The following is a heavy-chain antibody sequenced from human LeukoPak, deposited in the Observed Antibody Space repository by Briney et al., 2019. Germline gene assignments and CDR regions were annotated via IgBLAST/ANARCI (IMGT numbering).Heavy chain of an antibody. CDR1: GGTFSSYA. V-gene: IGHV1-69*06. J-gene: IGHJ4*02. Sequence: SVKVSCKTSGGTFSSYAISWVRQAPGQGLEWMGEIIPIFGTGNYAQKFQGRVTITADKSTSTAYMELSSLRSDDTAVYYCARHPRRQQVEDYWGQGTLVTVSS. CDR2: IIPIFGTG. D-gene: IGHD5-24*01. CDR3: ARHPRRQQVEDY.